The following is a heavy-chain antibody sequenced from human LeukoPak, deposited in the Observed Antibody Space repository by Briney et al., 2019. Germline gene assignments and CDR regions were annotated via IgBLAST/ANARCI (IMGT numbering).Heavy chain of an antibody. D-gene: IGHD3-3*01. V-gene: IGHV4-38-2*02. J-gene: IGHJ5*02. CDR1: GYSISSGYY. CDR2: MYHSGST. Sequence: SETLSLTCTVSGYSISSGYYWGWIRQSPGQGLEWIGHMYHSGSTNYNPSLKSRVTISVDTSKKQFSLKLRSVTAADTAVYYCARCTNIRYDLWSGYYPAPFDPWGQGTLGTVSS. CDR3: ARCTNIRYDLWSGYYPAPFDP.